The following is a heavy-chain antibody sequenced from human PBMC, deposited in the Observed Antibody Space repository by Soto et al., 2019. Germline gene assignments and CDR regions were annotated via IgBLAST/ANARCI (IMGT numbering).Heavy chain of an antibody. V-gene: IGHV5-51*01. CDR3: RARLYDVVGVLELLHH. Sequence: GESLKISCKASGYSLINSFSKYWIGWVRQMPGKGLEWRGIIYPDGSETQYSPSFQGQVTISADKSTSTAYLQWSSLKASDTAMYYCRARLYDVVGVLELLHHWGQGTLVTVSS. CDR2: IYPDGSET. D-gene: IGHD2-15*01. J-gene: IGHJ1*01. CDR1: GYSLINSFSKYW.